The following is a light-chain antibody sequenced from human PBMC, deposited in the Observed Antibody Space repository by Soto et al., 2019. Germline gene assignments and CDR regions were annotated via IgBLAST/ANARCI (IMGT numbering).Light chain of an antibody. Sequence: EIVLTQSPATLSLSPGERATLSCRASQSVSSYLAWYQQKPGQAPRLLIYNASNRATGIPARFSGSGSGTDFTLTISSLAPEDSAVYYCQHRSVWPLTFGGGTKVESK. CDR1: QSVSSY. CDR2: NAS. J-gene: IGKJ4*01. CDR3: QHRSVWPLT. V-gene: IGKV3-11*01.